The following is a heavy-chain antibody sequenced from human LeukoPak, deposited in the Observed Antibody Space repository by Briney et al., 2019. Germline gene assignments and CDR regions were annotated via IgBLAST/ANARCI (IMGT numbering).Heavy chain of an antibody. CDR1: GYSFISDD. CDR3: ARGRSGGPLVDY. D-gene: IGHD5-12*01. V-gene: IGHV1-8*01. CDR2: MNPNSGHT. Sequence: ASVKVFCKASGYSFISDDINWVRQATGQGLEWMGWMNPNSGHTGYAQNFQGRVTMTRNTSISTAYMELSSLRSEDTAIYYCARGRSGGPLVDYWGQGTLVTVSS. J-gene: IGHJ4*02.